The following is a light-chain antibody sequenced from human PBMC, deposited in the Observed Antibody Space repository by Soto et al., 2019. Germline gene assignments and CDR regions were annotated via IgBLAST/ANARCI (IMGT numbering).Light chain of an antibody. Sequence: ETVMTQTPATLSLSPGERATLSCRASQSISDNLAWYQQKPGQAPRLIIYTASIRATGIPARFSGSGSGTEFTLTISSLQSADSAFYYCQQYNDWPPWTFGQGTKVEIK. CDR3: QQYNDWPPWT. CDR1: QSISDN. J-gene: IGKJ1*01. CDR2: TAS. V-gene: IGKV3-15*01.